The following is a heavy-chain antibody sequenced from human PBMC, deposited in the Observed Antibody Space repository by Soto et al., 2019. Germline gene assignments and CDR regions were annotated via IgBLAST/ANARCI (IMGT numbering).Heavy chain of an antibody. CDR2: IGTYNGDT. V-gene: IGHV1-18*04. Sequence: ASVKVSCKASGYTFNNYAISWVRQAPGQGLEGMGWIGTYNGDTNYAQNFQGRVTMTTDTSMTTAYMELRSLRSDDTAVYYCARDSTRAYSGRDYSHSDSLDIWGQGTMVTVSS. CDR1: GYTFNNYA. D-gene: IGHD1-26*01. CDR3: ARDSTRAYSGRDYSHSDSLDI. J-gene: IGHJ3*02.